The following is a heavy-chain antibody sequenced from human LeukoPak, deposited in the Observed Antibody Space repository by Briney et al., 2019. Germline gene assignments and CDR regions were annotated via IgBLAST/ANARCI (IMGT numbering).Heavy chain of an antibody. CDR1: GGSISSYY. D-gene: IGHD6-19*01. CDR3: ARDNGIAVAGPRFDY. CDR2: IYYSGST. Sequence: SETLSLTCTASGGSISSYYWSWIRQPPGKGLEWIGYIYYSGSTNYNPSLKSRVTISVDTSKNQFSLKLSSVTAADTAVYYCARDNGIAVAGPRFDYWGQGTLVTVSS. J-gene: IGHJ4*02. V-gene: IGHV4-59*01.